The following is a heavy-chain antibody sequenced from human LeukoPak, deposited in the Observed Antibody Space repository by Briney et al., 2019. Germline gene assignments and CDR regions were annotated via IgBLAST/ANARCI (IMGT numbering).Heavy chain of an antibody. CDR2: IYYSGST. CDR1: GGSISSYY. Sequence: SETLSLTCTVSGGSISSYYWSWIRQPPGKGLERIGYIYYSGSTNYNPSLKSRVTISVDTSKNQFSLKLSSVTAADTAVYYCARVRDPQTVYGDYFDYWGQGTLVTVSS. J-gene: IGHJ4*02. D-gene: IGHD4-17*01. V-gene: IGHV4-59*01. CDR3: ARVRDPQTVYGDYFDY.